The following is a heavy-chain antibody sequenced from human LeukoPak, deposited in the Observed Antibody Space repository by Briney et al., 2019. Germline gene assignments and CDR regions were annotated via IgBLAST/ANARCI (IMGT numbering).Heavy chain of an antibody. CDR2: ISGDGGRT. CDR1: GFTFGSYA. CDR3: AKVRDLDTVLGRFDN. J-gene: IGHJ5*02. D-gene: IGHD5-18*01. Sequence: PGGSLRLSWAAAGFTFGSYAMSWGRQAPGKWLEWVSVISGDGGRTYYADSVKGRFTISRDNSKNTLYLQMNSLRAEDTAVYYCAKVRDLDTVLGRFDNWGQGTLVTVSS. V-gene: IGHV3-23*01.